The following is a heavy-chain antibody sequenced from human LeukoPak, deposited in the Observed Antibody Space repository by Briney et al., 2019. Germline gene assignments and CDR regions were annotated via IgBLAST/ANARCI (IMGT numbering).Heavy chain of an antibody. D-gene: IGHD3-22*01. V-gene: IGHV3-23*01. Sequence: PGGSRRLSCSASGFTFSRFGMTWVRQVPGRGLEWVSTISGNGHQTYYADSVKGRFSVSRDNSKNILYLQMDSLRADDSALYYCAKDANYYDSSGYFIPFDYWGQGTLVTVSS. CDR3: AKDANYYDSSGYFIPFDY. CDR1: GFTFSRFG. CDR2: ISGNGHQT. J-gene: IGHJ4*02.